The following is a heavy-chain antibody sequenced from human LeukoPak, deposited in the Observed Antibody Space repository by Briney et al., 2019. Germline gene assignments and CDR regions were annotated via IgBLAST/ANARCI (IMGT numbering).Heavy chain of an antibody. CDR1: GGSISSYY. CDR2: IYYTGST. J-gene: IGHJ4*02. V-gene: IGHV4-59*01. Sequence: SETLSLTCSVSGGSISSYYWSWIRQPPGKGLEWTGYIYYTGSTNYNPSLKSRVTISVDTSKNQFSLKLSSVTAADTAVYYCARLRGNYFPDYWGQGSLVTVSS. CDR3: ARLRGNYFPDY. D-gene: IGHD4-11*01.